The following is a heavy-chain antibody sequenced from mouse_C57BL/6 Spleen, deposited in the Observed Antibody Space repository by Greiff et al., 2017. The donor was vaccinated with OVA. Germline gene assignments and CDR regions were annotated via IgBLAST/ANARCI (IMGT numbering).Heavy chain of an antibody. CDR3: AKSSYYGSSYGDY. V-gene: IGHV5-17*01. J-gene: IGHJ2*01. CDR1: GFTFSDYG. CDR2: ISSGSSTI. D-gene: IGHD1-1*01. Sequence: EVMLVESGGGLVKPGGSLKLSCAASGFTFSDYGMHWVRQAPEKGLEWVAYISSGSSTIYYADTVKGRFTISRDNAKNTLFLQMTSLRSEDTAMYYCAKSSYYGSSYGDYWGQGTTLTVSS.